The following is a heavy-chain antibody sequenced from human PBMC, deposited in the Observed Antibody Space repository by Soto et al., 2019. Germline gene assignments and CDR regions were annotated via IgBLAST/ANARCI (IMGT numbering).Heavy chain of an antibody. Sequence: PSETLSLTFPVSGYSMSSATHYWNWIRQHPGKGLEWIGYVSSSGNSYYSPSLKSRVFMSVDTSKNLFSLKLSSVTAADTAIYYCVGGLTSIYNYFDSWGKGTQVTVSS. V-gene: IGHV4-31*03. J-gene: IGHJ4*02. CDR1: GYSMSSATHY. CDR2: VSSSGNS. CDR3: VGGLTSIYNYFDS. D-gene: IGHD2-8*01.